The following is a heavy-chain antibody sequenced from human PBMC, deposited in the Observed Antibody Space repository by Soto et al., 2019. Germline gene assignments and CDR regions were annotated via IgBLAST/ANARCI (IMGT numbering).Heavy chain of an antibody. CDR3: AKHYGDYYDSSGPPGY. CDR2: ISYGGSNK. J-gene: IGHJ4*02. D-gene: IGHD3-22*01. Sequence: GGSLRLSCAASGVTFSSYGMHGVRQAPGKGLEWVAVISYGGSNKYYADSVKGRFTISRDNSKNTLYLQMNSLRAEDTAVYYCAKHYGDYYDSSGPPGYWGQGTLVTVSS. CDR1: GVTFSSYG. V-gene: IGHV3-30*18.